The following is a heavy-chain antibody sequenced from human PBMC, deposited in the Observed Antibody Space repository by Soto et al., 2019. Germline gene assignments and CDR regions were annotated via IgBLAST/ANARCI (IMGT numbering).Heavy chain of an antibody. D-gene: IGHD6-19*01. J-gene: IGHJ4*02. V-gene: IGHV3-73*02. CDR1: GFTFSGSA. CDR3: TSGDSSGWSFDY. Sequence: EVQLVESGGGLVQPGGSLKLSCAASGFTFSGSAMHWVRQASGKGLEWVGRIRSKANSYATAYAASVKGRFSISRDDSKNTAYLQMNSLKTEDTAVYYCTSGDSSGWSFDYWGQGTLVTVSS. CDR2: IRSKANSYAT.